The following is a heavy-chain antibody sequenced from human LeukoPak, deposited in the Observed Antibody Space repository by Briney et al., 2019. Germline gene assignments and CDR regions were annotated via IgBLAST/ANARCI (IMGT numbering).Heavy chain of an antibody. V-gene: IGHV4-59*07. J-gene: IGHJ4*02. CDR3: ARGVWELPYYFDY. CDR2: IYYSGST. Sequence: SDTLSLTCTVSGGSISIYYWSWIRQPPGKGLEWIGYIYYSGSTNYNPSLKSRVTISVDTSKNQFSLKLSSVTAADTAVYYCARGVWELPYYFDYWGQGTLVTVSS. D-gene: IGHD1-26*01. CDR1: GGSISIYY.